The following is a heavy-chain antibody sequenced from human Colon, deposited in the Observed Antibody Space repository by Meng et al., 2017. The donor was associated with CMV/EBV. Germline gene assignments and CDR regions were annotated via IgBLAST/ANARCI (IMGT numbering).Heavy chain of an antibody. CDR2: MSPAENEY. Sequence: GESLKISCAASGFSFSDYWVTWVRQRPGKGLELVANMSPAENEYSYGDSVEGRFTMSRDNAKDSLYLDMTGLRADDTAVYFCATDFGWYRRIDWGQGTLVTVSS. J-gene: IGHJ4*01. CDR3: ATDFGWYRRID. CDR1: GFSFSDYW. V-gene: IGHV3-7*03. D-gene: IGHD6-19*01.